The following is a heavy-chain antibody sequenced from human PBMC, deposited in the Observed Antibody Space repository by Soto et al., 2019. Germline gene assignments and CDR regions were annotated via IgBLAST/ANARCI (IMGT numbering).Heavy chain of an antibody. CDR3: AKGEDDYGDIDHFDS. Sequence: VQLLESGGGLVQPGGSLRLSCEASGFTFSKYAMSWVRQAPGKGLECVADITASGGTSHFADPVKGRFSISRDNSKNMLYLQMNSLRAEDTALYFSAKGEDDYGDIDHFDSWGQGALVTVSS. D-gene: IGHD4-17*01. V-gene: IGHV3-23*01. J-gene: IGHJ4*02. CDR2: ITASGGTS. CDR1: GFTFSKYA.